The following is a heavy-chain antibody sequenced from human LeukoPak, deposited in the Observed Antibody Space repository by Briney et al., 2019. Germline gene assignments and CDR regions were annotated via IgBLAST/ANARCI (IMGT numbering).Heavy chain of an antibody. J-gene: IGHJ4*02. CDR1: GFTFSSYG. V-gene: IGHV3-30*18. CDR2: ISYDGSNK. CDR3: AKESPRYIAVAGTTPFDY. Sequence: PGGSLRLSCAASGFTFSSYGMHWVRQAPGKGLEWVAVISYDGSNKYYADSVKGRITISRDNSKNTLYLQMNSLRAEDTAVYYCAKESPRYIAVAGTTPFDYWGQGTLVTVSS. D-gene: IGHD6-19*01.